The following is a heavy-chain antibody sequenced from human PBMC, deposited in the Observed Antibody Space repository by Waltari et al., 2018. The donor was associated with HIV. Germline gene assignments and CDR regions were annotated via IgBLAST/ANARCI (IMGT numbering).Heavy chain of an antibody. Sequence: QPQLQESGPGLVKPSESLSLTCTVSGDSVGDSKYYWGWIRQPPGKGLECIGGIYYRGSTYDNPALKSRVTISLDTSKNQISLTLSSVAAADTAVYYCARGRNWNYPSQFDYWGQGTLVTVSS. CDR3: ARGRNWNYPSQFDY. J-gene: IGHJ4*02. CDR1: GDSVGDSKYY. CDR2: IYYRGST. D-gene: IGHD1-7*01. V-gene: IGHV4-39*07.